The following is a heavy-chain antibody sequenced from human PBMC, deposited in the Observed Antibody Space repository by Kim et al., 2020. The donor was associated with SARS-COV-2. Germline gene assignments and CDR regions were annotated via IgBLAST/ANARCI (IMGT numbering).Heavy chain of an antibody. CDR2: IYYSGST. D-gene: IGHD6-19*01. J-gene: IGHJ6*02. Sequence: SETLSLTCTVSGGSISSYYWSWIRQPPGKGLEWIGYIYYSGSTNYNPSLKSRVTISVDTSKNQFSLKLSSVTAADTAVYYCARGADSSGWYYGMDVWGQGTTVTVSS. CDR1: GGSISSYY. V-gene: IGHV4-59*13. CDR3: ARGADSSGWYYGMDV.